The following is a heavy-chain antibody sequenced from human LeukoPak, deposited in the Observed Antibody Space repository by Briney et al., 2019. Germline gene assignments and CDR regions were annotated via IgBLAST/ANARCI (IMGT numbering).Heavy chain of an antibody. J-gene: IGHJ5*02. CDR3: ARDGGYSGYDYDFVWFDP. CDR1: GYTFTGYY. D-gene: IGHD5-12*01. V-gene: IGHV1-2*02. CDR2: INPNSGGT. Sequence: GASVKVSCKASGYTFTGYYMHWVRQAPGQGLEWMGWINPNSGGTNYAQKFQGRVTMTRDTSISTAYMELSRLRSDDTAVYYCARDGGYSGYDYDFVWFDPWGQGTLVTVSS.